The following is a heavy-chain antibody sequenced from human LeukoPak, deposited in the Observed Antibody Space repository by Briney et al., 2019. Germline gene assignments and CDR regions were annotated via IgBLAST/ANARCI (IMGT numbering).Heavy chain of an antibody. Sequence: SATLSLTCTVPGGSISIYYWSWIRQPPGKGLEWIGYIYYSGSTNYNPSLKSRVTISVDTSKNQFSLKLSSVTAADTAVYYCARDRPGFSGYYYGMDVWGKGTTVTVSS. V-gene: IGHV4-59*01. CDR1: GGSISIYY. J-gene: IGHJ6*04. CDR2: IYYSGST. CDR3: ARDRPGFSGYYYGMDV. D-gene: IGHD3-10*01.